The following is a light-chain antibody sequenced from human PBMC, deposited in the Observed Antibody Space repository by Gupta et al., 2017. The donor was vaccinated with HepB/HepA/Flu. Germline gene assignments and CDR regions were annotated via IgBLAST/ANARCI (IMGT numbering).Light chain of an antibody. CDR3: QQYNSWPPIT. J-gene: IGKJ5*01. CDR2: GAY. Sequence: ILLTQSPATLSVSPGERATLSCRASQSVRSNLAWYQQKPGQAPRLLIYGAYTRATGIPARFSSGGSGTEFTLTNSSLQSEDFAVYYCQQYNSWPPITFGQGTQLEIK. CDR1: QSVRSN. V-gene: IGKV3-15*01.